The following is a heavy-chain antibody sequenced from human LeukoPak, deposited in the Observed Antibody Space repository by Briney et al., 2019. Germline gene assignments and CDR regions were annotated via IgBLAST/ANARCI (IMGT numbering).Heavy chain of an antibody. V-gene: IGHV3-23*01. CDR2: ISGGGGII. CDR1: GFTFSSYA. D-gene: IGHD2-15*01. Sequence: GGSRRLSCAASGFTFSSYAMSWVRQAPGKGLECVSIISGGGGIIYYADSVKGRFTISRDNSKNTVYLQMDSLRAEDTAVYYCATAPYCNGGSCYSGDLYSDYWGQGTLVTVSS. J-gene: IGHJ4*02. CDR3: ATAPYCNGGSCYSGDLYSDY.